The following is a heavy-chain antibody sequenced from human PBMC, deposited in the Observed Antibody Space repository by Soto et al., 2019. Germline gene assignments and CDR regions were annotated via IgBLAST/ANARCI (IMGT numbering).Heavy chain of an antibody. CDR1: GGSITSGSDS. CDR3: ARGIWPIEEMIYGFYFDP. CDR2: ISQSGAT. J-gene: IGHJ5*02. V-gene: IGHV4-30-2*01. D-gene: IGHD2-8*01. Sequence: TLALTFAVSGGSITSGSDSGSWIRQPPGKVLEWLGYISQSGATYYNPSLERRVTISMDRSKNAFSLNLSSVTADDTAVYYCARGIWPIEEMIYGFYFDPWGPGTLVTVS.